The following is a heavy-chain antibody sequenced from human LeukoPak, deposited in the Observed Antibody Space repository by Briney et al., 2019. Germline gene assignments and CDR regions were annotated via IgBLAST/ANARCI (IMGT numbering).Heavy chain of an antibody. Sequence: PSETLSLTCTVSGGSISSGGYYWSWIRQHPGKGLEWIGYIYYSGSTYYNPSLKSRVTISVDTSKNQFSLKLSSVTAAGTAVYYCATTVAVAGTQSFDYWGQGTLVTVSS. J-gene: IGHJ4*02. CDR3: ATTVAVAGTQSFDY. CDR2: IYYSGST. CDR1: GGSISSGGYY. D-gene: IGHD6-19*01. V-gene: IGHV4-31*03.